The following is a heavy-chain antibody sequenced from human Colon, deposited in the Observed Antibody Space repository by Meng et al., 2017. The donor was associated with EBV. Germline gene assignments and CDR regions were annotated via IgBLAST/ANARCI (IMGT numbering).Heavy chain of an antibody. CDR1: GGSVSSETSY. D-gene: IGHD2-2*01. V-gene: IGHV4-61*01. Sequence: QGPVRGCGPGLAKPSETLSLTGSVSGGSVSSETSYWNWIRQPPGKALEWIGYVSYSGGTNYNPSLKNRVTISVDTSKNQVSLRLSSVTAADTAVFYCARAVGPDCSSTSCPFDYWGQGTLVTVPS. CDR3: ARAVGPDCSSTSCPFDY. J-gene: IGHJ4*02. CDR2: VSYSGGT.